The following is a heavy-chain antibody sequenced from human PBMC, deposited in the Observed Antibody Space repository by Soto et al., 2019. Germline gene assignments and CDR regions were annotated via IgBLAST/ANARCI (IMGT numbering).Heavy chain of an antibody. CDR1: GFTFSSYG. D-gene: IGHD3-22*01. CDR3: ARGIYYYDSSGYTYYYYGMDV. CDR2: RKSGVKG. J-gene: IGHJ6*02. V-gene: IGHV3-30*02. Sequence: GGSLRLSCAASGFTFSSYGMHWVRQAPGKGQGLRRTDRKSGVKGKSVDLVGGRITNTRDNSKNTLYLQMNSLRAEDTAVYYCARGIYYYDSSGYTYYYYGMDVWGQGTTVTVSS.